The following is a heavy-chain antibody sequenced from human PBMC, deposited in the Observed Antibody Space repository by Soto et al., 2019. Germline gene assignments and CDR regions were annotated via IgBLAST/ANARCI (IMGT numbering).Heavy chain of an antibody. CDR3: AKNLAWSGDDY. V-gene: IGHV3-7*01. CDR2: ISPDGSTK. CDR1: GFAFSNYW. J-gene: IGHJ4*01. Sequence: GSLRLSCTASGFAFSNYWMTWVRQAPGKGLEWVANISPDGSTKNYGDSVMGRFTLSRDNAKNSVYLQMNNLRVEDTAVYYCAKNLAWSGDDYWGQGTLVTVSS. D-gene: IGHD1-1*01.